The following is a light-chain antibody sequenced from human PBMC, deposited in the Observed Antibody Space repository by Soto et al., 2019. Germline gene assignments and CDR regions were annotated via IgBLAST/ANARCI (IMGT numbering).Light chain of an antibody. V-gene: IGKV1-9*01. J-gene: IGKJ3*01. CDR2: GAS. Sequence: DIQLTQSKSFLSASIGDRVTITCRASQGISSYLAWYQQKPGKAPKLLIYGASTLQSGVPSRFSGSGSGTEFPLTISSLQPDDFATYYCQQLYNYPFTFGPGTKVDVK. CDR1: QGISSY. CDR3: QQLYNYPFT.